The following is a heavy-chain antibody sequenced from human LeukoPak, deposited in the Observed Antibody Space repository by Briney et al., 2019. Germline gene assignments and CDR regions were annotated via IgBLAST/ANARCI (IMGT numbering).Heavy chain of an antibody. CDR3: VGSYSSSWSVDY. J-gene: IGHJ4*02. CDR2: TYYRSKWYN. CDR1: VDCVHSNCAA. Sequence: SQTLSLTCALCVDCVHSNCAAWIWIRQSPSRGLEWLGRTYYRSKWYNDYAVSVKSRITINPDTSKNQFSLQLNSVTPEDTAVYYCVGSYSSSWSVDYWGQGTLVTVSS. D-gene: IGHD6-13*01. V-gene: IGHV6-1*01.